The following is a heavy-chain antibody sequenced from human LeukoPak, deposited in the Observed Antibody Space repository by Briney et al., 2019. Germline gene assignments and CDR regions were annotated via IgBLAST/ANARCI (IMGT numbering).Heavy chain of an antibody. CDR3: ASGGGFGSDAFDI. D-gene: IGHD3-10*01. CDR2: ISSSSSYI. V-gene: IGHV3-21*01. Sequence: GGTLRLSCAASGFTFSSYSMNWVRQAPGKGLEWVSCISSSSSYIYYADSVKGRFTISRDNAKNSLYLQMNSLRAEDTAVYYCASGGGFGSDAFDIWGQGTMVTVSS. J-gene: IGHJ3*02. CDR1: GFTFSSYS.